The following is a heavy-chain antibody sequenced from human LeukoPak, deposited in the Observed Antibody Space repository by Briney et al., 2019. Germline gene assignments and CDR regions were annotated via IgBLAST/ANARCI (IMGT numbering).Heavy chain of an antibody. J-gene: IGHJ4*02. V-gene: IGHV3-48*01. Sequence: GGSLRLSCAASGFTFSSYSMNWVRQAPGKGLEWVSYISSSSSTIYYADSVKGRFTISRDNAKNSLYLQMNSLRAEDTAVYYCARRVLWFGELLPFDYWGQGTLVTVSS. CDR2: ISSSSSTI. D-gene: IGHD3-10*01. CDR3: ARRVLWFGELLPFDY. CDR1: GFTFSSYS.